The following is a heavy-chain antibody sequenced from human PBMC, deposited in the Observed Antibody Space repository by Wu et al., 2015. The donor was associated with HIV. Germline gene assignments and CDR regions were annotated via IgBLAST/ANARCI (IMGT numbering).Heavy chain of an antibody. CDR3: ARNIPLLGQT. Sequence: QVLQSEPEMRKPGSSVEIFCKVSDDSFDNYPIHWVRQVPGQGLEWLGGVIPMFQNPKYARPYKGRLNIAADKSSSTVFMELRRLTSADTAFYFCARNIPLLGQTWGRGTLITVSS. CDR1: DDSFDNYP. CDR2: VIPMFQNP. D-gene: IGHD2-21*01. V-gene: IGHV1-69*14. J-gene: IGHJ5*02.